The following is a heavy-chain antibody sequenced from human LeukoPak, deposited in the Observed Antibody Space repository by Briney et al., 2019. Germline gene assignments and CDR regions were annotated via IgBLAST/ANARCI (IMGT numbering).Heavy chain of an antibody. V-gene: IGHV1-24*01. J-gene: IGHJ4*02. CDR2: FDPEDGET. CDR3: ATLGLNLGEVDC. CDR1: GYTLTELS. Sequence: ASVKVSCKVSGYTLTELSMHWVRQAPGKGLEWMGGFDPEDGETIYAQKFQGRVTMTEDTSTDTAYMELSSLGSEDTAVYYCATLGLNLGEVDCWGQGTLVTVSS. D-gene: IGHD3-10*01.